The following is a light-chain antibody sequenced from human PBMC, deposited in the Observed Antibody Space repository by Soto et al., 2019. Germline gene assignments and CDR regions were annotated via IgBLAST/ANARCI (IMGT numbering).Light chain of an antibody. CDR2: LNSDGSH. CDR1: SGHSNYA. V-gene: IGLV4-69*01. J-gene: IGLJ2*01. Sequence: QLVLTQSPSASASLGASVKLTCTLSSGHSNYAIAWHQQQSEKGPRYLMKLNSDGSHSKGDGIPDRFSGSSSGAERYLTISSLHSEDEADYYCQTWGSGIVVFGGGTKLTV. CDR3: QTWGSGIVV.